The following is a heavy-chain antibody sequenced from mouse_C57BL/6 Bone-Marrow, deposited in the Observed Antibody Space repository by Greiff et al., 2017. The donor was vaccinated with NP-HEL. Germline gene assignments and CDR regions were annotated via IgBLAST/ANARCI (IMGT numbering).Heavy chain of an antibody. V-gene: IGHV5-6*01. Sequence: EVKLQESGGDLVKPGGSLKLSCAASGFTFSSYGMSWVRQTPDKRLEWVATISSGGSYTYYPDSVKGRFTISRDNAKNTLYLQMSSLKSEDTAMYYCARPTGSWYFDVWGTGTTVTVSS. J-gene: IGHJ1*03. D-gene: IGHD1-1*01. CDR3: ARPTGSWYFDV. CDR2: ISSGGSYT. CDR1: GFTFSSYG.